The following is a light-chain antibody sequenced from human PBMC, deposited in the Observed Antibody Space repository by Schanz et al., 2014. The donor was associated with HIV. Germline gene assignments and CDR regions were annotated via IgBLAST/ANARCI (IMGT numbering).Light chain of an antibody. J-gene: IGKJ1*01. CDR3: QQYGSPPWT. CDR2: AAS. Sequence: DIQMTQSPSSLSASVGDRVTITCRASQSISIYLNWYQQKPGKAPNLLVHAASTLQSGVPSRFSGSGSGTDFTLTISSLQPEDYAVYYCQQYGSPPWTFGQGTKVEV. V-gene: IGKV1-27*01. CDR1: QSISIY.